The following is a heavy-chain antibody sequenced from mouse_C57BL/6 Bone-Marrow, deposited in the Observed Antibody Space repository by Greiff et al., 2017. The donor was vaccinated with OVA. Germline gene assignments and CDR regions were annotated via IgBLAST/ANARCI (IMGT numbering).Heavy chain of an antibody. CDR3: ASYDYGGSWFAY. V-gene: IGHV1-69*01. J-gene: IGHJ3*01. D-gene: IGHD2-4*01. CDR1: GYTFTSYW. Sequence: QVQLQQSGAELVKPGASVKLSCKASGYTFTSYWMHWVKQRPGQGLEWIGEIDPSDSYTNYNQKFKGKSTLTVDKSSSTAYMQLSSLTSEDSAVYYCASYDYGGSWFAYWGQGTLVTVSA. CDR2: IDPSDSYT.